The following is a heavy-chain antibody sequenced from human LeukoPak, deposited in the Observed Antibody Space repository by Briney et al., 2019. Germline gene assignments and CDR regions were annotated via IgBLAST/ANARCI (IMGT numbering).Heavy chain of an antibody. D-gene: IGHD1-26*01. J-gene: IGHJ4*02. CDR3: ARLGSYHDF. CDR1: DASISNYY. Sequence: PSETLSLTCTVSDASISNYYWSWIRQTPEKGLEWMGHIHTSGESRYYPSLESRLTMLIDTSRNQLSLKLTSVTAADAAVYFCARLGSYHDFWGQGALVTVSS. CDR2: IHTSGES. V-gene: IGHV4-4*09.